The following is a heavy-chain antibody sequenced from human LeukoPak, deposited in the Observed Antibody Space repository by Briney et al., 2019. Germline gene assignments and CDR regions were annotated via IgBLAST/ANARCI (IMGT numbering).Heavy chain of an antibody. CDR2: IYPSGST. CDR1: GGTISSGSHY. CDR3: ARDGSGGLLTTNWFDP. V-gene: IGHV4-61*02. D-gene: IGHD6-19*01. J-gene: IGHJ5*02. Sequence: SQTLSLTCTVSGGTISSGSHYWNWIRQPAGKGLEWIGRIYPSGSTNYNPSLKSLVTISVDTSKNQFSLKLSSVTAADTAVYYCARDGSGGLLTTNWFDPWSQGALVTVSS.